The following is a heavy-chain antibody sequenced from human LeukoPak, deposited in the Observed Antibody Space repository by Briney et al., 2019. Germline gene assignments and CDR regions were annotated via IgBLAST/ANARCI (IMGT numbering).Heavy chain of an antibody. J-gene: IGHJ5*02. V-gene: IGHV1-18*01. D-gene: IGHD1-26*01. CDR1: GYTFTSYG. CDR2: ISAYNGNT. Sequence: GASVKVSCKASGYTFTSYGISWVRQAPGQGLEWMGWISAYNGNTNYAQKLQGRVTMTTDTSTSTAYMELRSLRSDDTAVYYCARRVGATDPMWYNWFDPWGQGTLVTVSS. CDR3: ARRVGATDPMWYNWFDP.